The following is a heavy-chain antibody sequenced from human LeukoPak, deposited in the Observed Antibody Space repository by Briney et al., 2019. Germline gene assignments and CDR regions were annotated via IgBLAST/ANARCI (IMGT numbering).Heavy chain of an antibody. CDR3: ARDSGGAVAEELDI. CDR1: GYFFTGYA. CDR2: INPNSGGT. J-gene: IGHJ3*02. D-gene: IGHD6-19*01. V-gene: IGHV1-2*04. Sequence: GASVKVSCKASGYFFTGYAINWVRQAPGQGLEWMGWINPNSGGTNYAQKFQGWVTMTRDTSISTAYMELRRLRSDDTAVYYCARDSGGAVAEELDIWGQGTMVTVSS.